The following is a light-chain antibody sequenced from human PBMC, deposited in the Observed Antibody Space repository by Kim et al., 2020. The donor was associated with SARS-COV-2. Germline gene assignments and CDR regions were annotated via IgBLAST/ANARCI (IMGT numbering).Light chain of an antibody. CDR1: SSDVGTYNY. CDR3: CSYAGSYSWV. CDR2: DVS. J-gene: IGLJ3*02. Sequence: QSVLTQPRSVSGSPGQSVTISCAGTSSDVGTYNYVSWYQQHPDKAPKLMIYDVSKRPSGVPDRFSASKSGNTASLTISGLQAEDEADYYCCSYAGSYSWVFGGGTQLTVL. V-gene: IGLV2-11*01.